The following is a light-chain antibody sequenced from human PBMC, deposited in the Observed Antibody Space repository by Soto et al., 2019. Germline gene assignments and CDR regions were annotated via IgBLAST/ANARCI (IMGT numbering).Light chain of an antibody. CDR1: QSISSY. CDR2: AAS. J-gene: IGKJ4*01. V-gene: IGKV1-39*01. Sequence: DIQMTQSPSSLSASVGDRVTMTCRASQSISSYLNWYQQKPGKAPKLLIYAASSLQSGVPSRFSGSGSGTDFTLTISSLQPEDFATYYCQQSYSTVTFGGGTKVEIK. CDR3: QQSYSTVT.